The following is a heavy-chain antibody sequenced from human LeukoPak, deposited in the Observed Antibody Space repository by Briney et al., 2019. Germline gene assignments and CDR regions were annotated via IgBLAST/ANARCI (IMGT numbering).Heavy chain of an antibody. CDR2: IIPIFGTA. Sequence: ASVKVSCKASGGTFSSYAISWVRQAPGQGLEWMGGIIPIFGTANYAQKFQGRVTITVDESTSTAYMELSSLRSEDTAVYYCARAAGYSSGWYHARPVDDAFDIWGQGTMVTVSS. D-gene: IGHD6-19*01. J-gene: IGHJ3*02. CDR1: GGTFSSYA. V-gene: IGHV1-69*13. CDR3: ARAAGYSSGWYHARPVDDAFDI.